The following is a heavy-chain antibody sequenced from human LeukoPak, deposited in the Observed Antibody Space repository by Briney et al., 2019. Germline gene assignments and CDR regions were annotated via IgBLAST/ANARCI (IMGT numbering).Heavy chain of an antibody. V-gene: IGHV5-51*01. J-gene: IGHJ4*02. D-gene: IGHD5-12*01. Sequence: GESLKITCKGSGYSFTSYWIGWVRQMPGKGLEWVGIIYHGDSDTRYSPSFQGQVTLSADKSISTAYLQWSSLKASDTAMYYCTRTSGIVATKIDYWGQGTLVTVSS. CDR2: IYHGDSDT. CDR3: TRTSGIVATKIDY. CDR1: GYSFTSYW.